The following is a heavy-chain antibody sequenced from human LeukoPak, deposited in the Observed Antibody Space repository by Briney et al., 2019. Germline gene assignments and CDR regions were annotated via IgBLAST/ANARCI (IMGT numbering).Heavy chain of an antibody. V-gene: IGHV1-2*02. J-gene: IGHJ6*02. D-gene: IGHD2-2*01. Sequence: ASVKVSCKASGYTFTGYYMHWVRQAPGQGLEWMGWINPNSGGTNYAQKFQGRVTMTRDTSISTAYMELSRLRSDDTAVHYCASPYYCSSTSCSIYYYYGMDVWGQGTTVTVSS. CDR1: GYTFTGYY. CDR2: INPNSGGT. CDR3: ASPYYCSSTSCSIYYYYGMDV.